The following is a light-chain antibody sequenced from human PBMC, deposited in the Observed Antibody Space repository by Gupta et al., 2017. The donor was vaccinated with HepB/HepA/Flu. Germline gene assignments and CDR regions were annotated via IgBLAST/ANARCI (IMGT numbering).Light chain of an antibody. CDR2: WAS. V-gene: IGKV4-1*01. Sequence: DIVMTQSPDSLAVSLGERATINCRSSQSVLYSSNNKNYLAWYQQKPGQPPKLLIYWASTRESGVPDRFSGSGSGTDFTLTISSLQAEDVAVYYCRQDDITPRTFGQGTTVEIK. CDR3: RQDDITPRT. CDR1: QSVLYSSNNKNY. J-gene: IGKJ1*01.